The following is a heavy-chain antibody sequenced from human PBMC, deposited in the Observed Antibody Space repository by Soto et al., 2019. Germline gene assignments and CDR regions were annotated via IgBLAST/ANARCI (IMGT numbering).Heavy chain of an antibody. Sequence: QVQLVQSGAEVKKPGSSVKVSCKASGVTFSNYTITWVRQAPGQGLEWMGRIIPILDIANYAKKFQGRVTITADKSTSTAYMELSSLRSEDTAVYYCARDVGLGPVTVSTHVDYWGQGTLVIVSS. J-gene: IGHJ4*02. CDR3: ARDVGLGPVTVSTHVDY. D-gene: IGHD4-17*01. V-gene: IGHV1-69*08. CDR1: GVTFSNYT. CDR2: IIPILDIA.